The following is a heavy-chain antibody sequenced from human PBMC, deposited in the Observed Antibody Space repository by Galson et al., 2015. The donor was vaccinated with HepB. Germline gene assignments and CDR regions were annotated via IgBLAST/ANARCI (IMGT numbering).Heavy chain of an antibody. D-gene: IGHD3-3*01. V-gene: IGHV3-49*03. CDR3: ARDFWSGYYKGAY. CDR1: GFIFGDYA. J-gene: IGHJ4*02. Sequence: SLRLSCAGSGFIFGDYAMNWFRQAPGKGLEWVGFIRSKAYGGTTEYAASVKGRFFISRDDSKSIAYLHMNSLKTEDTAVYYCARDFWSGYYKGAYWGQGTLVTVSS. CDR2: IRSKAYGGTT.